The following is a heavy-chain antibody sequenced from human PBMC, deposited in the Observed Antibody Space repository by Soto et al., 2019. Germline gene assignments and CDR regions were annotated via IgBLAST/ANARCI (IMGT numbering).Heavy chain of an antibody. J-gene: IGHJ4*02. CDR3: AIVRVADSPLDH. CDR2: ISYDGSDI. V-gene: IGHV3-30*03. D-gene: IGHD3-10*02. CDR1: GFIFSNYG. Sequence: QVQLVESGGGVVQPGRSLRLSCAGSGFIFSNYGMHWVRQAPGKGLEWVAFISYDGSDILYADSVKGRFTISRDNSKSTLFLHMNRPRAEDTAVYFYAIVRVADSPLDHWGQGSLVTVSS.